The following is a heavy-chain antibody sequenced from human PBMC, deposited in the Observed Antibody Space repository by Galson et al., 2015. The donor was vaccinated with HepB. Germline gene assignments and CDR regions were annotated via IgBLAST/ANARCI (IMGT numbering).Heavy chain of an antibody. CDR2: IIPILGIA. Sequence: SVKVSCKASGGTFSSYAISWVRQAPGQGLEWMGRIIPILGIANYAQKFQGRVTITADKSTSTAYMELSSLRSEDTAVYYCARDEGFGAINAFDIWGQGTMVTVSS. CDR3: ARDEGFGAINAFDI. J-gene: IGHJ3*02. V-gene: IGHV1-69*04. CDR1: GGTFSSYA. D-gene: IGHD3-10*01.